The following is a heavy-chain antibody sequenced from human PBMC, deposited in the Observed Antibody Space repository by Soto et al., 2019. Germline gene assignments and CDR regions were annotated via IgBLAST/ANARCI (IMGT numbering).Heavy chain of an antibody. Sequence: PSETLSLTCTVSGGSISSSSYYWGWIRQPPGKGLEWIGSIYYSGSTYYNQSLKSRVTISVDTSKNQFSLKLSSVTAADTAVYYCARRSGVTYYDIWTGPPWFDPWGQGTLVTVST. CDR1: GGSISSSSYY. J-gene: IGHJ5*02. CDR3: ARRSGVTYYDIWTGPPWFDP. D-gene: IGHD3-9*01. V-gene: IGHV4-39*01. CDR2: IYYSGST.